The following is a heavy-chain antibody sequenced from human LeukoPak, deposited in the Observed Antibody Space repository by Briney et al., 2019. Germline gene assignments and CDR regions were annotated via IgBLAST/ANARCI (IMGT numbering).Heavy chain of an antibody. CDR1: GFTFSTYS. J-gene: IGHJ4*02. D-gene: IGHD3-10*01. V-gene: IGHV3-48*02. CDR2: ISAGSSTI. Sequence: GGSLRLSCAASGFTFSTYSMNWVRQAPGKGLEWVSYISAGSSTIYYADSVRGRFTISRDNAKNSLYLQMNSLRDEDTAVYYCARDNPIGFGQLSARDYWGQGTLVTVSS. CDR3: ARDNPIGFGQLSARDY.